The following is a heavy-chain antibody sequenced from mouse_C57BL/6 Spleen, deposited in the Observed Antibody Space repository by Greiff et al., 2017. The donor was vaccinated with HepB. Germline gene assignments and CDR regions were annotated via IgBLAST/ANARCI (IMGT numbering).Heavy chain of an antibody. Sequence: VQLQQSVAELVRPGASVKLSCTASGFNIKNTYMHWVKQRPEQGLEWIGRIDPANGNTKYAPKFQGKATITADTSSNTAYLKLSSLTSEDTAIYYCARSPIYYGSSWGYFDVWGTGTTVTVSS. CDR2: IDPANGNT. J-gene: IGHJ1*03. CDR3: ARSPIYYGSSWGYFDV. D-gene: IGHD1-1*01. CDR1: GFNIKNTY. V-gene: IGHV14-3*01.